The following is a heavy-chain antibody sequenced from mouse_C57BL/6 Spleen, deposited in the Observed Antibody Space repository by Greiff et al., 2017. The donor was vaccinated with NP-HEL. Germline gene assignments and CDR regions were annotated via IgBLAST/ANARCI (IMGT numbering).Heavy chain of an antibody. D-gene: IGHD2-1*01. J-gene: IGHJ4*01. Sequence: EVQLQQSGPELVKPGASVKISCKASGYKFTDYYMNWVKQSHGKSLEWIGHINPNNGGTSYTQKLKGKATLTVDKSSSTAYMERRSLTSDDSAVYYCARREGGNSYYAMDYWGQGTSVTVSS. CDR1: GYKFTDYY. CDR2: INPNNGGT. V-gene: IGHV1-26*01. CDR3: ARREGGNSYYAMDY.